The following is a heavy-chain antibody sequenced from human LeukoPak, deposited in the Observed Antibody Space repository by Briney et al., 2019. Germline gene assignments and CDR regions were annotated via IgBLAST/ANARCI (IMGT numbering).Heavy chain of an antibody. CDR2: INPNSGGT. J-gene: IGHJ3*02. CDR1: GYTFTGYY. CDR3: AGRIVVVTAPPGIAFDI. Sequence: ASVKVSCKASGYTFTGYYMHWVRQAPGQGLEWMGWINPNSGGTTYAQNFQGRVTMTRDTSISTAYMELSSLRSEDTAVYYCAGRIVVVTAPPGIAFDIWGQGTMVTVSS. D-gene: IGHD2-21*02. V-gene: IGHV1-2*02.